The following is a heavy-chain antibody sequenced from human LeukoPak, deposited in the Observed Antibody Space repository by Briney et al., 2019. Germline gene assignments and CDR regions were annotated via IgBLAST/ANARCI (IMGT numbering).Heavy chain of an antibody. V-gene: IGHV4-38-2*01. CDR3: AKRGNDAFDI. Sequence: SETLSLTCAVSGYSTSRGYYWAWIRQRPWKGLEWMGSIYHSGSTYYNPSLKSRVTISVYTSKNQFFLKLISLSVAYRGVYYCAKRGNDAFDIWVQGTMVTVFS. CDR1: GYSTSRGYY. CDR2: IYHSGST. D-gene: IGHD6-25*01. J-gene: IGHJ3*02.